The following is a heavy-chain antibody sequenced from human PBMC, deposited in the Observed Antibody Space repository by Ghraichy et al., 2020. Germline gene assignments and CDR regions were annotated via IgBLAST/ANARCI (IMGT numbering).Heavy chain of an antibody. CDR1: GGSFSGYY. D-gene: IGHD6-6*01. V-gene: IGHV4-34*01. CDR2: INHSGST. J-gene: IGHJ4*02. CDR3: AWLKGFSSSSLREDY. Sequence: SETLSLTCAVYGGSFSGYYWSWIRQPPGKGLEWIGEINHSGSTNYNPSLKSRVTISVDTSKNQFSLKLSSVTAADTAVYYCAWLKGFSSSSLREDYWGQGTLVTVSS.